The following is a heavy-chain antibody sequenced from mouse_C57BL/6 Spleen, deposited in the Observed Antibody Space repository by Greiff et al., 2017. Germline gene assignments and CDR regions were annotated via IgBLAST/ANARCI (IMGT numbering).Heavy chain of an antibody. V-gene: IGHV1-81*01. CDR1: GYTFTSYG. D-gene: IGHD2-4*01. Sequence: QVQLQQSGAELARPGASVKLSCKASGYTFTSYGISWVKQRTGQGLEWIGEIYPRSGNTYYNEKFKGKATLTADISSSTAYMELRSLTSEDSAVYFCARCHYDYDEDYWGQGTTLTVSS. J-gene: IGHJ2*01. CDR2: IYPRSGNT. CDR3: ARCHYDYDEDY.